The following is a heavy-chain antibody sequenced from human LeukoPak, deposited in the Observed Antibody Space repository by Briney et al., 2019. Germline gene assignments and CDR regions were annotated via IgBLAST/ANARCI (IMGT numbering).Heavy chain of an antibody. CDR1: GGSISSSSYY. V-gene: IGHV4-39*07. CDR2: IYYSGST. Sequence: PSETLSLTCTVSGGSISSSSYYWGWIRQPPGKGLEWIGSIYYSGSTYDNPSLKSRVTISVDMSKNQFSLKLSSVTAADTAVYYCARVRVDTAMANRGVVRYYYYYYMDVWGKGTTVTVSS. J-gene: IGHJ6*03. CDR3: ARVRVDTAMANRGVVRYYYYYYMDV. D-gene: IGHD5-18*01.